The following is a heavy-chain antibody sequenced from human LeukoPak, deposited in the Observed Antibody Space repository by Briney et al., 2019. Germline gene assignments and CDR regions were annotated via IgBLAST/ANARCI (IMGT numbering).Heavy chain of an antibody. CDR2: ISSSSSYI. J-gene: IGHJ5*02. Sequence: GGSLRLSCAASGFTFTNYGMHWVRQAPGKGLEWVSSISSSSSYIYYADSVKGRFTVSRENSKNTLYLQMNSLRAEDTAVYYCAHTDSYYFDSGMVSWGQGALVTVSS. CDR3: AHTDSYYFDSGMVS. D-gene: IGHD3-22*01. V-gene: IGHV3-21*04. CDR1: GFTFTNYG.